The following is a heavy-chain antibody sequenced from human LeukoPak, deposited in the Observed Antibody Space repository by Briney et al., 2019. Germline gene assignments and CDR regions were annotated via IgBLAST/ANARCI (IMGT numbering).Heavy chain of an antibody. Sequence: GGSLRLSCAASGFTFSSYWMSWVRQAPGKGLEWVANIKQDGSEKYYVDSVKGRFTISRDNAKNSLYLQMNGLRAEDTAVYYCARETYSSGYYSDYWGQGTLVTVSS. CDR2: IKQDGSEK. V-gene: IGHV3-7*01. CDR3: ARETYSSGYYSDY. J-gene: IGHJ4*02. CDR1: GFTFSSYW. D-gene: IGHD3-22*01.